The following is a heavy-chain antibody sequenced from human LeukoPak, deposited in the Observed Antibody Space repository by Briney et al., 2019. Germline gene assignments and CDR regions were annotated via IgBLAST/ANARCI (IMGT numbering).Heavy chain of an antibody. CDR2: INSDGSST. Sequence: GGSLRLSCAASGFTFSSYWMHWVRQAPGKGLVWVSRINSDGSSTSYADSVKGRFTISRDNAKNTLYLQMSSLGAEDTAVYFCAKYYPFWSGSSRYGMDVWGQGTTVTVSS. J-gene: IGHJ6*02. D-gene: IGHD3-3*01. CDR3: AKYYPFWSGSSRYGMDV. CDR1: GFTFSSYW. V-gene: IGHV3-74*01.